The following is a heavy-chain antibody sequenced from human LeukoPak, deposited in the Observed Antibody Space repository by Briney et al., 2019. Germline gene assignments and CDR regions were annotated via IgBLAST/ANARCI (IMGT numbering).Heavy chain of an antibody. Sequence: PGGSLRLSCAASGFTFSSYAMTWVRQAPGKGLEWVSSTGRSSSYMYYADSVKGRFTISRDNAKNSLYLQMNSLRAEDTAVYYCARDQVAAGSDAFDIWGQGTMVSVSS. CDR2: TGRSSSYM. CDR1: GFTFSSYA. J-gene: IGHJ3*02. CDR3: ARDQVAAGSDAFDI. D-gene: IGHD6-13*01. V-gene: IGHV3-21*01.